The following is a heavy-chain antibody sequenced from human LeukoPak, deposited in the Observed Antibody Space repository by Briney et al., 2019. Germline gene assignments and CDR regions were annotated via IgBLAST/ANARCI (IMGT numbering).Heavy chain of an antibody. CDR1: GGSISSYY. D-gene: IGHD3-10*01. CDR2: IYYSGST. CDR3: ARDRTGPLSYYYGIDP. Sequence: SETLSLTCTVSGGSISSYYWSWIRQPPGKGLEWIGYIYYSGSTNYNPSLKSRVTISVDTSKNQFSLKLSSVTAADTAVYYCARDRTGPLSYYYGIDPWGQGTLVTVSS. J-gene: IGHJ5*02. V-gene: IGHV4-59*01.